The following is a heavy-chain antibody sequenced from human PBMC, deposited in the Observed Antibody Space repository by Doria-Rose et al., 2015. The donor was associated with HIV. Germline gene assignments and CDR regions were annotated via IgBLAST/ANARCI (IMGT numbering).Heavy chain of an antibody. CDR3: ARFRPSRGIYYSLDV. CDR1: GGSISSYY. CDR2: IYSSGGT. D-gene: IGHD3-10*01. V-gene: IGHV4-4*09. Sequence: SGGSISSYYWNWIRQPPGKGLEWIGYIYSSGGTHYNSSLKSRVTISIDTSKNQFSLKLSSVTAADTAVYYCARFRPSRGIYYSLDVWGKGTTVTVSS. J-gene: IGHJ6*03.